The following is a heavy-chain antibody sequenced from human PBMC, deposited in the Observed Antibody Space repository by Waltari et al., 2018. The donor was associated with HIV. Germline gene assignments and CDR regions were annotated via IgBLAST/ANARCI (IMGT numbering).Heavy chain of an antibody. V-gene: IGHV1-24*01. J-gene: IGHJ6*02. CDR1: GYTLTELA. CDR3: ATGGGTTSIQLYDLDV. Sequence: QVQLIQSGAAVKKPGASVKVSCKVLGYTLTELAMHWVRQAPGKGLEWMGGFDPEDDETIYAQKFQGRVTMTEDTSTDSAYMELSSLTSEDTAVYYCATGGGTTSIQLYDLDVWGQGTTVTVSS. CDR2: FDPEDDET. D-gene: IGHD1-26*01.